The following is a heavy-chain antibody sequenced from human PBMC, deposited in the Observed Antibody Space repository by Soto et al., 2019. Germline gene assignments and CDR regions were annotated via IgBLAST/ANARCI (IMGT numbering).Heavy chain of an antibody. Sequence: PSETLSLTCTVSGGSISSYYWSWIRQPPGKGLEWIGYIYYSGSTNYNPSLKSRVTISVDTSKNQFSLKVTSLTAADTAVYYCASRDPGTSGDYWGQGTLVTVSS. D-gene: IGHD1-7*01. CDR1: GGSISSYY. CDR2: IYYSGST. V-gene: IGHV4-59*08. J-gene: IGHJ4*02. CDR3: ASRDPGTSGDY.